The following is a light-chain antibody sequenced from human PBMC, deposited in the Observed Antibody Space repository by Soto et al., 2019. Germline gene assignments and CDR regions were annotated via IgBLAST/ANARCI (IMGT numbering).Light chain of an antibody. V-gene: IGLV2-8*01. CDR2: EVN. J-gene: IGLJ2*01. CDR3: GSYTVSDIFV. CDR1: SSDVGGYNY. Sequence: QSVLTQPPSASGSPGQSVTISCTGTSSDVGGYNYVSWYQQHPGKAPKLMIYEVNKRPSGVPDRFSGSKSGNTASLTVSGLQAADEADYYCGSYTVSDIFVFGGGTKLTVL.